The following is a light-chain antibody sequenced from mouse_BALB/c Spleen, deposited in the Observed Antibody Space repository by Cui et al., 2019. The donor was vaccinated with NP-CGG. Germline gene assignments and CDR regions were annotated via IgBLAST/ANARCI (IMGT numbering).Light chain of an antibody. CDR2: GTN. Sequence: HAILTHHSALTTSPGPTVTLTSRSSTGTVTTNNYANWVQEKPDHLFTGLIGGTNNRAPGVPARFSGSLIGDKAALTITGAQTEDEAIYFCALWYSNHWVFGGGTKLTVL. V-gene: IGLV1*01. CDR1: TGTVTTNNY. J-gene: IGLJ1*01. CDR3: ALWYSNHWV.